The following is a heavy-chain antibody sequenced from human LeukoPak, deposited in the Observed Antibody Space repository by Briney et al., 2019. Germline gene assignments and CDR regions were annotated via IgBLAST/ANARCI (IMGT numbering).Heavy chain of an antibody. Sequence: SETLSLTCTVSGGSISTYYWSWIRQPPGKVLEWIGYIYDSGSTKYNPSFESRVSISADTSKNQFSLRLSSVTAADTGVYYCARHLHFSGDYGFDHWGQGTLVTVSS. V-gene: IGHV4-59*01. J-gene: IGHJ4*02. CDR2: IYDSGST. CDR1: GGSISTYY. CDR3: ARHLHFSGDYGFDH. D-gene: IGHD3-3*02.